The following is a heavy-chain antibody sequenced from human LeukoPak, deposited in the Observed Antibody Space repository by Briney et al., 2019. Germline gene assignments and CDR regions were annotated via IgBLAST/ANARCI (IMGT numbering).Heavy chain of an antibody. J-gene: IGHJ4*02. D-gene: IGHD2-8*02. CDR3: ARPMGSGATYPRTFDY. V-gene: IGHV4-39*01. CDR2: IGYTGTT. Sequence: SETLSLTCTVTGGSISTRNHYWGCLRQPPGKGLEWIGSIGYTGTTNSNPSLKSRVTLSVDTSKNQVSLTLSSVTAADTAVYFCARPMGSGATYPRTFDYWGQGTLVTVSS. CDR1: GGSISTRNHY.